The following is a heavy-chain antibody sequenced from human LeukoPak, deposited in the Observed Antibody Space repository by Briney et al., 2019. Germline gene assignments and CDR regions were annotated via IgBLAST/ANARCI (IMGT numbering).Heavy chain of an antibody. J-gene: IGHJ4*02. D-gene: IGHD1-1*01. CDR1: GGSISSYY. CDR3: ARATSPFYTDFDY. CDR2: IFHSGST. V-gene: IGHV4-59*01. Sequence: SETLSLTCTVSGGSISSYYWSWIRQPPGKGLEWIGYIFHSGSTNYNSSLKSRVTISVDTSKNQFSLRMSSMTAADTAVYYCARATSPFYTDFDYWGQGTLVTVSS.